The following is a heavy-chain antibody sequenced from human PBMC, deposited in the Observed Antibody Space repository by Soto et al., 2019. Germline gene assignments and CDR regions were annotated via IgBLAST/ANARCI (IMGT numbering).Heavy chain of an antibody. V-gene: IGHV4-59*01. Sequence: SETLSLTCTVSGGSMRNYFWTWIRQPPGKGLEWIGYIHYSGTTSFFPSYNPSLRSRVTISEDTSRNQFSLKLLSVTTADTAVYFCAAGEASSRNLAPYYLDFWGQGTLVTVSS. J-gene: IGHJ4*02. CDR3: AAGEASSRNLAPYYLDF. CDR2: IHYSGTT. D-gene: IGHD6-13*01. CDR1: GGSMRNYF.